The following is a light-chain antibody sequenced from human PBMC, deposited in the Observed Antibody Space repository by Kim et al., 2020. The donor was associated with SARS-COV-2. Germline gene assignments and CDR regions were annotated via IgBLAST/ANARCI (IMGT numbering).Light chain of an antibody. Sequence: QSALTQPASVSGSPGQSITISCTGTSSDIGHYDLVSWYQQHPGKAPQLVIYEVTKRPSGVSHRFSGSKSGNTASLTISGLQAEDQADYYCCSYAGGSISVFGGGTKVTVL. V-gene: IGLV2-23*02. CDR3: CSYAGGSISV. CDR2: EVT. CDR1: SSDIGHYDL. J-gene: IGLJ3*02.